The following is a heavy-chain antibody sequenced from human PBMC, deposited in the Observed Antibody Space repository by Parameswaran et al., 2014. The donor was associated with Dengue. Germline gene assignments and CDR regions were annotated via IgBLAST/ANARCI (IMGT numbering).Heavy chain of an antibody. V-gene: IGHV3-11*05. D-gene: IGHD2-15*01. Sequence: VRQAPGKGLEWVSFIHSTTYTNYADSVRGRFTISRDNAKNSLYLQMNSLRAEDTAVYYCARGEDCSGGSCFLDYWGQGTLVTVSS. CDR3: ARGEDCSGGSCFLDY. J-gene: IGHJ4*02. CDR2: IHSTTYT.